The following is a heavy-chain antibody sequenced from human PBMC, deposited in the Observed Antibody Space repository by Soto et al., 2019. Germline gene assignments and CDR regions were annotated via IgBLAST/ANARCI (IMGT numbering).Heavy chain of an antibody. J-gene: IGHJ6*02. Sequence: QVQLVQSGAEVKKPGSSVKVSCKASGGTFNSSAINWVRQAPGQGLEWMGGIIPIFDTIRDAQKFQGRVTITADKSTSTAYMELSSLRPDDTAIYYCARVLLGDYGYYFYGLDVWGQGTTVTVSS. D-gene: IGHD4-17*01. CDR3: ARVLLGDYGYYFYGLDV. CDR1: GGTFNSSA. V-gene: IGHV1-69*06. CDR2: IIPIFDTI.